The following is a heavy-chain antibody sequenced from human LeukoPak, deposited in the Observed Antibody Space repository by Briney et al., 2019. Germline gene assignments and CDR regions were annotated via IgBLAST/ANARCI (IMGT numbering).Heavy chain of an antibody. J-gene: IGHJ4*02. D-gene: IGHD4-23*01. Sequence: PSETLSLTCAVSGYSISSGYYWGWTRQPPGKGLEWIGSIYHSGSTYYNPSLKSRVTISVDTSKNQFSLKLSSVTAADTAVYYCARHKGRVYGGTIFDYWGQGTLVTVSS. CDR3: ARHKGRVYGGTIFDY. V-gene: IGHV4-38-2*01. CDR1: GYSISSGYY. CDR2: IYHSGST.